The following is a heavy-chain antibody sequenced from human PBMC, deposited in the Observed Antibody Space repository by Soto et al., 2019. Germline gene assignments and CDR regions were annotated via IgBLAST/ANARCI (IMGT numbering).Heavy chain of an antibody. Sequence: GGSLRLSWAASGFTFSTCAMSWVRQAPGKGLKWVGRVKSKNDGGTTDFAAPVKGRFAISRDDSKNMGYLEMNSLQHDDTAIYYCTTYSYITSIIVHFDYRGQQTLVTISS. J-gene: IGHJ4*01. CDR2: VKSKNDGGTT. CDR1: GFTFSTCA. D-gene: IGHD3-10*01. CDR3: TTYSYITSIIVHFDY. V-gene: IGHV3-15*01.